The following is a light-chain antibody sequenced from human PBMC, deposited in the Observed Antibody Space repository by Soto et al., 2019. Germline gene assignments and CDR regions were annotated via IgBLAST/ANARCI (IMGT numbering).Light chain of an antibody. V-gene: IGKV3-11*01. CDR2: DAS. Sequence: ESVLTQSPATLSLSPGERATLSCWASQSVGRSLAWYQQKPGQAPRLLIYDASNRATDIPARFSGSGSGTDFTLTISSLEPEDFAVYYCQQRSNWPPITFGQGTRLEIK. J-gene: IGKJ5*01. CDR3: QQRSNWPPIT. CDR1: QSVGRS.